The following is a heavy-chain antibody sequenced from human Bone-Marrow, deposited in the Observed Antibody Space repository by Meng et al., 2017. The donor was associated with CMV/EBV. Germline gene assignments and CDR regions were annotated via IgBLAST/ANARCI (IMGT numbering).Heavy chain of an antibody. D-gene: IGHD3-3*01. CDR2: ISSSSSYI. CDR3: ARSAKSGYPLIIDFDY. V-gene: IGHV3-21*01. CDR1: GFTFSSYS. J-gene: IGHJ4*02. Sequence: GGSLRLSCAASGFTFSSYSMNWVRQAPGKGLEWVSSISSSSSYIYYADSVKGRFTISRDNAKNSLYLQMNSLRVEDTAVYYCARSAKSGYPLIIDFDYWGQGTLVTVSS.